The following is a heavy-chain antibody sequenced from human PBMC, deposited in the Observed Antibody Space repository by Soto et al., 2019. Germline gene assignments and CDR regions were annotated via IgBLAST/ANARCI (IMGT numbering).Heavy chain of an antibody. CDR2: ISSSGSTI. CDR3: ARDRDRDYYDSSGYYN. J-gene: IGHJ4*02. Sequence: GGSLRLSCAASGFTFSSYEMNWVRQAPGKGLEWVSYISSSGSTIYYADSVKGRFTISRDNAKNSLYLQMNSLRAEDTAVYYCARDRDRDYYDSSGYYNWGQGTLVTVSS. CDR1: GFTFSSYE. V-gene: IGHV3-48*03. D-gene: IGHD3-22*01.